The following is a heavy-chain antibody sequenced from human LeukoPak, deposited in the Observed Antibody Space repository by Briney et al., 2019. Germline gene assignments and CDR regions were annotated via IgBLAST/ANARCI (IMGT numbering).Heavy chain of an antibody. CDR2: VYSSGNT. CDR1: GGSITSGSFY. D-gene: IGHD3-22*01. J-gene: IGHJ5*02. V-gene: IGHV4-39*07. Sequence: SETLSLTCTVSGGSITSGSFYWGWIRQPPGKGLEWIASVYSSGNTYYKPSLQSRLTISLDTSKNQFSLKVSSVTAADTAVYYCARAGTYDSLISWGQGTLVTVSS. CDR3: ARAGTYDSLIS.